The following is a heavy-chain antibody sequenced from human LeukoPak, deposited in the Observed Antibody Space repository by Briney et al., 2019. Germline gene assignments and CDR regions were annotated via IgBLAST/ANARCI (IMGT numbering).Heavy chain of an antibody. D-gene: IGHD3-22*01. Sequence: GGSLRLSCAASGFTFSSYAMSWVRQAPGKGLEWVSAISGSGGSTYYADSVKGRFTISRDNSKNTLYLQMNSLRAEDTAVYYCAKGRAMIVVVMGGDYWGQGTLVTVPS. CDR2: ISGSGGST. CDR1: GFTFSSYA. CDR3: AKGRAMIVVVMGGDY. V-gene: IGHV3-23*01. J-gene: IGHJ4*02.